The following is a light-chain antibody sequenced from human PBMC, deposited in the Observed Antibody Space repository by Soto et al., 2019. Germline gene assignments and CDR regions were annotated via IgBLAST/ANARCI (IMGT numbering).Light chain of an antibody. CDR2: EVS. V-gene: IGLV2-23*02. CDR1: SSDVGSYKF. CDR3: CSYAGTSTYV. Sequence: QPVLTQPASVSGSPGQSITISCTGTSSDVGSYKFVSWYQQHPGKAPKLMIYEVSKRPSGVSNRFSGSKSGNTASLTISGLQAEDEADYYCCSYAGTSTYVFGTGTKLTVL. J-gene: IGLJ1*01.